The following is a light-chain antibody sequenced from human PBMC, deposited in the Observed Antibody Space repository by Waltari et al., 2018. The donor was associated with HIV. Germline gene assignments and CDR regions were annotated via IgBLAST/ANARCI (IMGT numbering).Light chain of an antibody. J-gene: IGLJ2*01. V-gene: IGLV1-47*01. CDR2: RNN. CDR1: SSDIGSYN. Sequence: QSVLTQPPSASGTPGQRVTISCSGSSSDIGSYNVYWFQQLTGTAPKLLIYRNNQRPSGVPDRFSGSKSGTSASLAISGLRSEDEADYYCATWDDNLSGVVFGGGTKLTVL. CDR3: ATWDDNLSGVV.